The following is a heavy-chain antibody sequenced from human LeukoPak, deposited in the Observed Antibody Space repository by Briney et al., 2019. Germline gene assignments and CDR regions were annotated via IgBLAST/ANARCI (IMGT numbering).Heavy chain of an antibody. Sequence: SVKVSCKASGDTFSSLTISWVRQAPGQGLEWMGRIIPILNIANYAQKFQGRVTLTADIATSTAYMELSNLRPEDTAIYYCARAYFLTGRTKMYYFDYWGQGTLVTVSS. CDR1: GDTFSSLT. D-gene: IGHD1/OR15-1a*01. V-gene: IGHV1-69*02. J-gene: IGHJ4*02. CDR2: IIPILNIA. CDR3: ARAYFLTGRTKMYYFDY.